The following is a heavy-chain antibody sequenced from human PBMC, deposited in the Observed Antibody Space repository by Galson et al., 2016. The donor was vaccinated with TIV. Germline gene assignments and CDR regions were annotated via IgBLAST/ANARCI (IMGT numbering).Heavy chain of an antibody. CDR3: VRDRRHCGDNCYLYYYYGMDV. V-gene: IGHV3-53*05. J-gene: IGHJ6*02. CDR1: DFTVSSNY. CDR2: ISIGGTT. D-gene: IGHD2-21*02. Sequence: SLRLSCAASDFTVSSNYMSWVRQAPGRGLEWVSIISIGGTTHYADSVRGRFTISRDNSKNTLFLQMNSLRVEDTAVYYCVRDRRHCGDNCYLYYYYGMDVWGQGTTVTVSS.